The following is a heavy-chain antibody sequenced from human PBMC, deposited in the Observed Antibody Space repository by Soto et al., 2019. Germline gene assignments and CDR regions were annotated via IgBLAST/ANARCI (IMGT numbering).Heavy chain of an antibody. Sequence: ASVKVSCKASGGTFSSYAISWVRQAPGQGLEWMGGIIPIFGTANYAQKFQGRVTITADESTSTAYMELSSLRSEDTAVYYCAIKGVVPAAIGWNYYYGFDVWGQGTTVTVSS. CDR2: IIPIFGTA. D-gene: IGHD2-2*02. CDR3: AIKGVVPAAIGWNYYYGFDV. J-gene: IGHJ6*02. CDR1: GGTFSSYA. V-gene: IGHV1-69*13.